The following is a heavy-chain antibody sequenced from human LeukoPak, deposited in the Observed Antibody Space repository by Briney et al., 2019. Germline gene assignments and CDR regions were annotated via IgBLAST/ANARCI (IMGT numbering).Heavy chain of an antibody. D-gene: IGHD6-19*01. J-gene: IGHJ4*02. CDR2: ISSSSSYI. CDR3: AGRAVAGTVRNY. V-gene: IGHV3-21*01. CDR1: GFTFSSYS. Sequence: PGGSLRLSCAASGFTFSSYSMNWVRQAPGKGLEWVSSISSSSSYIYYADSVKGRFAISRDNAKNSLYLQMNSLRAEDTAVYYCAGRAVAGTVRNYWGKGTLVTVSS.